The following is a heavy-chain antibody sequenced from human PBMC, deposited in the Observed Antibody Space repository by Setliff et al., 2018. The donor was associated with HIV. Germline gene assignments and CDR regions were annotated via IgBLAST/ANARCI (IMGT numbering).Heavy chain of an antibody. V-gene: IGHV1-8*01. J-gene: IGHJ6*02. Sequence: ASVKVSCKASGSTFSTYDINWVRQASGQGPEWMGWMNPNSGNTGYAPKLQGRVTMTRNTSISTAYMELSSLRSDDTAVYYCASSWSRVPYYGMDVWGQGTTVT. CDR1: GSTFSTYD. CDR3: ASSWSRVPYYGMDV. CDR2: MNPNSGNT. D-gene: IGHD6-13*01.